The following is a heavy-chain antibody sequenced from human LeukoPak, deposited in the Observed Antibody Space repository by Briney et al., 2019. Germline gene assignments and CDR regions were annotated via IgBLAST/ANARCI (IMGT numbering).Heavy chain of an antibody. V-gene: IGHV3-66*02. D-gene: IGHD1-1*01. Sequence: GGSLRLSCAASGFTVSSNYLSWVRQAPGKGLEWVSVIYSGGSTYYADSVKGRFTISRDNSKNTLYLQMNSLRAEDTAVYYCARTTQYYYYMDVWGKGTTVTVSS. CDR1: GFTVSSNY. J-gene: IGHJ6*03. CDR3: ARTTQYYYYMDV. CDR2: IYSGGST.